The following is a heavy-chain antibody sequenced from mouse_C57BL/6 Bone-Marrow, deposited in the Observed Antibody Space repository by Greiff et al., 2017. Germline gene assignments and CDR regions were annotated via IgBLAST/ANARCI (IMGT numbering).Heavy chain of an antibody. Sequence: QVHLKESGPELVKPGASVKISCKASGYAFSSSWMNWVKQRPGKGLEWIGRIYPGGGDTNYNGKFKGKATLTADKSSSTAYMQLSSLTSEDSAVYFWARHYDYDVWGKGTTLTVSS. CDR3: ARHYDYDV. J-gene: IGHJ2*01. CDR1: GYAFSSSW. V-gene: IGHV1-82*01. CDR2: IYPGGGDT. D-gene: IGHD1-1*01.